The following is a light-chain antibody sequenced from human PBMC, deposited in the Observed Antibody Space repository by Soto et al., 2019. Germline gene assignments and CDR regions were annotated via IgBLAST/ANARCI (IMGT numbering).Light chain of an antibody. Sequence: EIVLTQSPATLSLPPGERATVSCRAGQSVSSYLAWYQQKPGQAPRLLIYDASNRATGIPARFSGSGSGTDFTLTISSLEPEDFAVYYCQQRSNWPLTFGGGTKVDI. J-gene: IGKJ4*01. V-gene: IGKV3-11*01. CDR3: QQRSNWPLT. CDR2: DAS. CDR1: QSVSSY.